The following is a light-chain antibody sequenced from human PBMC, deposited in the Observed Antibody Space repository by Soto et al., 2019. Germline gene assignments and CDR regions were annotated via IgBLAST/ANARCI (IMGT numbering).Light chain of an antibody. J-gene: IGKJ4*01. V-gene: IGKV1-39*01. CDR1: QSISRR. Sequence: DIQMTQSPSSLSASVGDRVTITCRASQSISRRLNWYQQKPGKAPKLLIYTASSLQSGVPSRFSGSGSGKDFNLAISSLQPEDFANYYCQQSYSIPLTFGGGTKVEI. CDR3: QQSYSIPLT. CDR2: TAS.